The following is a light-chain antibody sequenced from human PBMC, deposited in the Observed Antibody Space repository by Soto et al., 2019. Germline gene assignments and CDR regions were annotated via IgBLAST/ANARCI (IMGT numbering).Light chain of an antibody. V-gene: IGKV1-39*01. CDR1: ESFSTY. Sequence: DIQMTQSPSSLSASVGDSVTITCRASESFSTYLNWYQQKPGKAPNLLIYAASGLQSGVPSRFSGSGSGTDFTLTTSSLRPEDSATYYCHQTYSIPHTFGQGTRLEIK. J-gene: IGKJ5*01. CDR2: AAS. CDR3: HQTYSIPHT.